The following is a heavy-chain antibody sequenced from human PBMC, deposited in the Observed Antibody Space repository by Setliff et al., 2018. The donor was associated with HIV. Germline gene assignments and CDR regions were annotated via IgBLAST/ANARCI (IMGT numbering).Heavy chain of an antibody. CDR1: GYTFTSYG. V-gene: IGHV1-18*01. J-gene: IGHJ4*02. D-gene: IGHD5-12*01. CDR3: ARGKTWLRFLDY. Sequence: ASVKVSCKASGYTFTSYGISWVRQAPGEGLAWMGWISAYNGNTNYAQKLQGRVTMTTDTSTSTAYMELRSLKSDDTAVYYCARGKTWLRFLDYWGQGTLVTVSS. CDR2: ISAYNGNT.